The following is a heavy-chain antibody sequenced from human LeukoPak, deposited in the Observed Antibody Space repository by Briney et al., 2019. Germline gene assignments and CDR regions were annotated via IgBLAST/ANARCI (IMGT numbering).Heavy chain of an antibody. J-gene: IGHJ6*02. Sequence: ASVKVSCKVSGYTLTELSMHWVRQAPGKGLEWMGGFDPEDGETIYARKFQGRVTMTEDTSTDTAYMELSSLRSEDTAVYYCATDIITIFGVVYGMDVWGQGTTVTVSS. D-gene: IGHD3-3*01. CDR1: GYTLTELS. CDR2: FDPEDGET. CDR3: ATDIITIFGVVYGMDV. V-gene: IGHV1-24*01.